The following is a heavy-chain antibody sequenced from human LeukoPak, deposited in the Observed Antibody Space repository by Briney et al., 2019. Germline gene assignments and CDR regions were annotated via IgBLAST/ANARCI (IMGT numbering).Heavy chain of an antibody. J-gene: IGHJ4*02. V-gene: IGHV1-69*05. CDR3: ARGPWGVSFDY. CDR2: IIPIFGTA. CDR1: GGTFSSYA. D-gene: IGHD3-16*01. Sequence: SVKVSCKASGGTFSSYAISWVRQAPGQGLEWIGRIIPIFGTANYAQKFQGRVTITTDESTSTAYMELSSLRSEDTAVYYCARGPWGVSFDYWGQGTLVTVSS.